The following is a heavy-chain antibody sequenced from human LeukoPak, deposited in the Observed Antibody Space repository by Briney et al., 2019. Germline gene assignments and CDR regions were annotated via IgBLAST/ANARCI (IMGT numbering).Heavy chain of an antibody. V-gene: IGHV4-4*07. J-gene: IGHJ6*03. D-gene: IGHD3-16*02. Sequence: PSGTLSLTCTVSGGSLSSYYWSWIRQPAGKGLEWIGRIYTSGSTNYNPSLKSRVTMSVDTSKNQFSLKLTSVTAADTAVYYCARGGPYDYVWGSYRQASYYYYYMDVWGKGTTVTVS. CDR1: GGSLSSYY. CDR2: IYTSGST. CDR3: ARGGPYDYVWGSYRQASYYYYYMDV.